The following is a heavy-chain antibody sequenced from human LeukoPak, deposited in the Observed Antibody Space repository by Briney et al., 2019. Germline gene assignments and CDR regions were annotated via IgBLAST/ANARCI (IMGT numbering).Heavy chain of an antibody. V-gene: IGHV3-48*03. CDR2: ISSSGGRI. CDR3: ARDELRTGAFDI. D-gene: IGHD1-7*01. J-gene: IGHJ3*02. CDR1: GFTFSSYE. Sequence: GGSLRLSCAASGFTFSSYEMNWVRQAPGKGLEWVSYISSSGGRIYCADSVKGRFTISRDNAKNSLYLQMNSLRAEDTALYYCARDELRTGAFDIWGQGTMVTVSS.